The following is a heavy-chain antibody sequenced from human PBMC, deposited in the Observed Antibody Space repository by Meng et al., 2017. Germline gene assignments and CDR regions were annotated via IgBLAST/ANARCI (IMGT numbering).Heavy chain of an antibody. V-gene: IGHV4-4*02. J-gene: IGHJ6*02. CDR2: IYHSGST. CDR1: GGSISSSNW. D-gene: IGHD3-9*01. CDR3: ARDQGFQHYDILTGYYTDYYYGMDV. Sequence: SETLSLTCAVSGGSISSSNWWSWVRQPPGKGLEWIGEIYHSGSTNYNPSLKSRVTISVDKSKNQFSLKLSSVTAADTAVYYCARDQGFQHYDILTGYYTDYYYGMDVWGQGTTVTVSS.